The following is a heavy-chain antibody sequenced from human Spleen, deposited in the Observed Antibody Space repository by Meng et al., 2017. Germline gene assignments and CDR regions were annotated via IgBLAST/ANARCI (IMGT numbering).Heavy chain of an antibody. J-gene: IGHJ4*02. CDR3: ERGPTTMAHDFDY. CDR1: YGSFSVYY. CDR2: INHSGST. Sequence: QVQLQRWGAGLLRPSETLSLTCAVYYGSFSVYYWSWIRQPPGKGLGWIGEINHSGSTNYNPSLESRATISVDTSQNNLSLKLSSVTAADSAVYYCERGPTTMAHDFDYWGQGTLVTVSS. D-gene: IGHD4-11*01. V-gene: IGHV4-34*01.